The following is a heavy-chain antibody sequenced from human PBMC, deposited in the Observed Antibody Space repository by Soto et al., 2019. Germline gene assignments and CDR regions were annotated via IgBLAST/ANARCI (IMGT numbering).Heavy chain of an antibody. CDR3: ARDQGITTFGVYSMYYYGMDV. V-gene: IGHV1-18*01. CDR2: ISPYNDDT. Sequence: ASVKVSCKTSGYTFSTYGLSWVRQAPGQGLEWLGWISPYNDDTKYAQKLQGRVFMTTDTPTKTAHLDLRSLRSDDTAVYYCARDQGITTFGVYSMYYYGMDVWGQGTTVTVS. D-gene: IGHD3-3*01. J-gene: IGHJ6*02. CDR1: GYTFSTYG.